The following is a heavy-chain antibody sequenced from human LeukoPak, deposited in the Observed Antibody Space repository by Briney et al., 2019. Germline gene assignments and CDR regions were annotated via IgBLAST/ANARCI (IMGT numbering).Heavy chain of an antibody. Sequence: GGSLRLSCAASGFTFSSYAMHWVRQAPGKGLEWVAVISYDGSNKYYADSVKGRFTISRDNSKNTLYLQMNSLRAEDTAEHYCARDREGSGAFDIWGQGTMVTVSS. CDR3: ARDREGSGAFDI. J-gene: IGHJ3*02. CDR1: GFTFSSYA. D-gene: IGHD3-10*01. V-gene: IGHV3-30-3*01. CDR2: ISYDGSNK.